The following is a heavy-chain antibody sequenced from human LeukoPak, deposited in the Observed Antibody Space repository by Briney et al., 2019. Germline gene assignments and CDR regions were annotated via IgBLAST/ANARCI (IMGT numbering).Heavy chain of an antibody. CDR2: IYYSGST. Sequence: SQTLSLTCTVSGGSISSGDYYWSWIRQPPGKGLGWIGYIYYSGSTYYNPSLKSRVTISVDTSKNQFSLKLSSVTAADTAVYYCARDQYYDSSGYYHLDYWGQGTLVTVSS. J-gene: IGHJ4*02. CDR1: GGSISSGDYY. V-gene: IGHV4-30-4*01. CDR3: ARDQYYDSSGYYHLDY. D-gene: IGHD3-22*01.